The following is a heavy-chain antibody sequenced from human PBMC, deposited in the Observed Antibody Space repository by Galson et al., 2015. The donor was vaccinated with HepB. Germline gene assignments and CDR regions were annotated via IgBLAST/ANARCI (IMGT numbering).Heavy chain of an antibody. Sequence: SVKVSCKASGYSFNHYAITWVRQAPGQGLQWMGWISGYNGRAMYAQEFRDRVTLTIDTSTTTASMEVNRLTSDDTAMYYCARDLAAETTDAFDIWGQGTMVTVSS. CDR1: GYSFNHYA. J-gene: IGHJ3*02. CDR2: ISGYNGRA. V-gene: IGHV1-18*01. D-gene: IGHD6-13*01. CDR3: ARDLAAETTDAFDI.